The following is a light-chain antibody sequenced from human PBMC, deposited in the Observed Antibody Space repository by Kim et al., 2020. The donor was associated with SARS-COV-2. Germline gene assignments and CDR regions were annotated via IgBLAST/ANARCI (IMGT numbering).Light chain of an antibody. J-gene: IGKJ3*01. V-gene: IGKV1-27*01. Sequence: AYVGDRVTITCRASQDISNYLAWYQQRPGKVPKLRIYAASTLQAGEGSRFSGSGSGTDFTRTISSLQSEDGGAGGGRKYNRVRRTFGPGTKVDIK. CDR1: QDISNY. CDR3: RKYNRVRRT. CDR2: AAS.